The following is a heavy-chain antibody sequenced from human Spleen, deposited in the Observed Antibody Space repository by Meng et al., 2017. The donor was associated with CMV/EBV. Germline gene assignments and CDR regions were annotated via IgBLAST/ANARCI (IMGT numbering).Heavy chain of an antibody. V-gene: IGHV5-51*01. D-gene: IGHD1-26*01. CDR1: GYSFPNYW. Sequence: GESLKISCKGLGYSFPNYWIGWVRQTPGKGLEWMGIIYPGDSDINYNPSFEGQFTISADKSTSTAFLQWSSLKASDTAMYYCARRKYSGTYLYYFDYWGQGTLVTVSS. CDR2: IYPGDSDI. CDR3: ARRKYSGTYLYYFDY. J-gene: IGHJ4*02.